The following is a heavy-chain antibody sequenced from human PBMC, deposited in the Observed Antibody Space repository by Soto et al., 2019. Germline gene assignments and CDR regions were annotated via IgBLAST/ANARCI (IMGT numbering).Heavy chain of an antibody. CDR3: XXXXHGFDI. Sequence: EVHLVESGGGLVQPGGSLRLSCAASGFTFSTYWMHWVRQAPEKGLLWVSHINGDGSYTDFADSVKGRFTISRDNAKXXXXXXXXXXXXXXXXXXXXXXXXHGFDIWGPGTMVTVSS. CDR2: INGDGSYT. CDR1: GFTFSTYW. J-gene: IGHJ3*02. V-gene: IGHV3-74*01.